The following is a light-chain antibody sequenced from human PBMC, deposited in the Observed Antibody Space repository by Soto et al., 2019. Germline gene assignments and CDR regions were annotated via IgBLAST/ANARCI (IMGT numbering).Light chain of an antibody. Sequence: QSVLTQPASVSGSPGQSITISCTGTGSDISAYNYVSWYQQHPGKAPKLMIYEVGDRPSGLSNRFSGSKSGNTASLTISRLQAEDEADYYCSSYTSNNFYVFGTGTQLIVL. CDR3: SSYTSNNFYV. V-gene: IGLV2-14*01. CDR2: EVG. CDR1: GSDISAYNY. J-gene: IGLJ1*01.